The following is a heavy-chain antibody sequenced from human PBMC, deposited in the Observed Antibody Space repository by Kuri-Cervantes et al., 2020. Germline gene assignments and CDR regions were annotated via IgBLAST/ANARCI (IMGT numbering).Heavy chain of an antibody. J-gene: IGHJ6*02. CDR2: ISSSSSYI. D-gene: IGHD3-16*02. V-gene: IGHV3-21*01. CDR3: TRRALWTDYVWGSYRYANYGMDV. Sequence: LSLTCAASGFTFSSYSMNWVRQAPGKGLEWVTSISSSSSYIYYADSVKGRFTISRDNAKNSLYLQMNSLRAEDTAVYYCTRRALWTDYVWGSYRYANYGMDVWGQGTTVTVSS. CDR1: GFTFSSYS.